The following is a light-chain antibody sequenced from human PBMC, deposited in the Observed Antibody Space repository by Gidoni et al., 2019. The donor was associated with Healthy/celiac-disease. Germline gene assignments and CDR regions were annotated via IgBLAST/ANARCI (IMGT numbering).Light chain of an antibody. J-gene: IGKJ3*01. V-gene: IGKV1-5*03. CDR3: QQYNSYSPTT. Sequence: DIQMTQSPSTLSASVGDRVTITCRASQSISSWLAWYQQKPGKAPKLLIYKASSLESGVPSRFSGSGSGTEFTLTISSLQPDDFATYYCQQYNSYSPTTFXPXTKVDIK. CDR2: KAS. CDR1: QSISSW.